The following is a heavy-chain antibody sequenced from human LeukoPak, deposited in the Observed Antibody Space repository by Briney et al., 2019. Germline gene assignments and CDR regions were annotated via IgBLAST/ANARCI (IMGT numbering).Heavy chain of an antibody. J-gene: IGHJ4*02. V-gene: IGHV3-23*01. CDR2: ISGSGGSI. CDR3: AKGSGYDPLDY. D-gene: IGHD5-12*01. CDR1: GFTFSSYA. Sequence: GGSLRLSCAASGFTFSSYAMSWVRQAPGKGLEWVSRISGSGGSIYYADSVKGRFTISRDKSKNTLYLQMNSLRAEDTAVYYCAKGSGYDPLDYWGPGTLVTVSS.